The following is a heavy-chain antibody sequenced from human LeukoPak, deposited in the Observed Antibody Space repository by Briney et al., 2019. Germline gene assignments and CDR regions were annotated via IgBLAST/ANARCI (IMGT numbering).Heavy chain of an antibody. V-gene: IGHV3-11*01. CDR3: ARARGYCSGGLCYAYYFDY. J-gene: IGHJ4*02. D-gene: IGHD2-15*01. CDR2: ITTSATTI. CDR1: GFTFSGYY. Sequence: GGSLRLSCAVSGFTFSGYYMSWIRQAPGKGLEWTSYITTSATTIYYADSVKGRFTMSRDNAKNSLFLQMNSLRAEDTAVYYCARARGYCSGGLCYAYYFDYWGQGTLVTVSS.